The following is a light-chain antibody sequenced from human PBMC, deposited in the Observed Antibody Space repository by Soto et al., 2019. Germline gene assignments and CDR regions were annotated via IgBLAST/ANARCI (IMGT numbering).Light chain of an antibody. Sequence: QSVLTQPASVSGSPGQSITMSCTGTSSDVGADNYVSWYQQRPGKVPKVMIYHVSNRPSGVSNRFSGSKSGNTASLTISGLQAEDEADYYCSSYTISSTVVFGGGTKVTVL. CDR1: SSDVGADNY. CDR2: HVS. CDR3: SSYTISSTVV. J-gene: IGLJ2*01. V-gene: IGLV2-14*01.